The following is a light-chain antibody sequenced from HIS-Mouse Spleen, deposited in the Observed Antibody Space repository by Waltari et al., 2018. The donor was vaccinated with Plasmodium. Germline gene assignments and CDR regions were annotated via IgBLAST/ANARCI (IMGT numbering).Light chain of an antibody. CDR3: QQYNNWSFT. CDR1: PQVSSN. J-gene: IGKJ3*01. V-gene: IGKV3-15*01. Sequence: ELVPTQSPAPLSVSPGERPTHSCRANPQVSSNLAWYQQKPGQAPRLLIHGASTRATGIPARFSGSGSGTEFTLTISSLQSEDFAVYYCQQYNNWSFTFGPGTKVDIK. CDR2: GAS.